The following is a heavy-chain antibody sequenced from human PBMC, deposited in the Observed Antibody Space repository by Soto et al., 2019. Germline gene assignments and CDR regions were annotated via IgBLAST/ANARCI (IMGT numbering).Heavy chain of an antibody. J-gene: IGHJ4*02. Sequence: GASVKVSCKASGGTFSSYTISWVRQAPGQGLEWMGRIIPILGIANYAQKLQGRATMTTDTSTSTAYMELRSLRSDDTAVYYCARERDSSGWFRVIDYWGQGTLVTVSS. V-gene: IGHV1-69*04. CDR2: IIPILGIA. CDR1: GGTFSSYT. CDR3: ARERDSSGWFRVIDY. D-gene: IGHD6-19*01.